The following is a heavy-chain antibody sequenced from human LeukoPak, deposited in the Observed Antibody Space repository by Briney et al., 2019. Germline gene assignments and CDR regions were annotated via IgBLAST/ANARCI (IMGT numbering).Heavy chain of an antibody. Sequence: GASVKVSCKVSGYTLTKLSMHWVRQAPGKGREWMGGFDPEDGETMYAQKFQGRVTMTEDTSTDTAYMELSSLRSEDTAVYYCATPYDFPRYGMDVWGQGTTVTVSS. D-gene: IGHD2/OR15-2a*01. CDR2: FDPEDGET. V-gene: IGHV1-24*01. J-gene: IGHJ6*02. CDR3: ATPYDFPRYGMDV. CDR1: GYTLTKLS.